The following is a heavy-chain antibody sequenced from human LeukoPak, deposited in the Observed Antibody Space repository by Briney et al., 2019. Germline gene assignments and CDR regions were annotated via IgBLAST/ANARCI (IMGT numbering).Heavy chain of an antibody. CDR2: ISGSGGST. J-gene: IGHJ4*02. CDR1: GFTFSSYA. V-gene: IGHV3-23*01. D-gene: IGHD2-2*01. CDR3: AKASRRNQLLNQFFDY. Sequence: PGGSLRLSCAASGFTFSSYAMSWVRQAPGKGLEWVSAISGSGGSTYYADSVKGRFTISRDNSKNTLYLQMNSLRAEDTAVYYCAKASRRNQLLNQFFDYWGQGTLVTVSS.